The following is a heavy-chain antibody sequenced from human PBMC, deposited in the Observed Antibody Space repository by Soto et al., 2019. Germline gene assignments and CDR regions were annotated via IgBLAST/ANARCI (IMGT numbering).Heavy chain of an antibody. V-gene: IGHV4-59*01. CDR1: GGSMNNFY. CDR2: VHHSGTS. Sequence: QVQLQESGPGLVKPSETLSLTCTVSGGSMNNFYWHWIRQSPGRGLEWFGYVHHSGTSNYHPALKSRVAMSVDTSNNQFSLRLRSMSEADTAVYYCAGGIGNYESSAYFHHWGPGTLVTVSS. CDR3: AGGIGNYESSAYFHH. J-gene: IGHJ1*01. D-gene: IGHD1-7*01.